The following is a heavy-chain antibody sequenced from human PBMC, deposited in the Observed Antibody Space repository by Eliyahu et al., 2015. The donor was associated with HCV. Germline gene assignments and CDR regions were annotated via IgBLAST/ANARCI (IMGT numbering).Heavy chain of an antibody. CDR1: GXTFSSYA. V-gene: IGHV1-69*01. Sequence: QVQLVQSGAEVKKPGSSVKVSCXASGXTFSSYAISWVRQAPGQGLEWMGGIIPIFGTANYAQKFQGRVTITADESTSTAYMELSSLRSEDTAVYYCARGDDSSGPRGYYYYYYGMDVWGQGTTVTVSS. J-gene: IGHJ6*02. CDR3: ARGDDSSGPRGYYYYYYGMDV. D-gene: IGHD3-22*01. CDR2: IIPIFGTA.